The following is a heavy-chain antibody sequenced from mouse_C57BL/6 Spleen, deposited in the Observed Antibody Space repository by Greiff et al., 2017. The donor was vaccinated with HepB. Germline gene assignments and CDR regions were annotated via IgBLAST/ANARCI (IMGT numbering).Heavy chain of an antibody. J-gene: IGHJ4*01. V-gene: IGHV1-4*01. D-gene: IGHD1-1*01. Sequence: QVQLQQSGAELARPGASVKMSCKASGYTFTSYTMHWVKQRPGQGLEWIGYINPSSGYTKYNQKFKDKATLTADKSSSTAYMQLSSLTSEDSAVYYCARSTVVAPYDAMDYWGQGTSVTVSS. CDR1: GYTFTSYT. CDR2: INPSSGYT. CDR3: ARSTVVAPYDAMDY.